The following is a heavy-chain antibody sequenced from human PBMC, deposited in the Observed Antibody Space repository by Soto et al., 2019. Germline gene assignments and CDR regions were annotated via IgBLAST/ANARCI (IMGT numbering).Heavy chain of an antibody. J-gene: IGHJ5*01. CDR3: ARGRYCLTGRCFPNWLDS. Sequence: SETLSLTCSVSGDSISTVDYFWAWIRQPPGQALEYIGYIYKSATTYYNPSFESRVAISLDTSKSQFSLNVTSVTAADTAVYFCARGRYCLTGRCFPNWLDSWGQGTLVTVSS. CDR1: GDSISTVDYF. D-gene: IGHD2-15*01. CDR2: IYKSATT. V-gene: IGHV4-30-4*01.